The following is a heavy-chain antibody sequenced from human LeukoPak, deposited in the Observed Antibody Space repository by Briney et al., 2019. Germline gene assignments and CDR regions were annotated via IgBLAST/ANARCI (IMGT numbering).Heavy chain of an antibody. CDR3: AEGGYCNNSNCYTFDY. CDR1: GFTFSNYA. J-gene: IGHJ4*02. CDR2: ISGSGGTT. D-gene: IGHD2-2*01. V-gene: IGHV3-23*01. Sequence: GGSLRLSCAASGFTFSNYAMSWVRQAPGKGLEWVSVISGSGGTTYYVDSVRGRFTISRDNSKNTLCLQMNSLRAEDTAVYYCAEGGYCNNSNCYTFDYWGQGTLVTVSS.